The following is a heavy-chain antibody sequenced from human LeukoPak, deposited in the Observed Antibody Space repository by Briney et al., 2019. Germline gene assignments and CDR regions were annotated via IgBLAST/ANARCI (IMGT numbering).Heavy chain of an antibody. CDR1: GFTFSSYW. CDR3: ARGRGDCSGGCPFTTYMDV. D-gene: IGHD2-15*01. V-gene: IGHV3-7*01. J-gene: IGHJ6*03. CDR2: IKQDGSEK. Sequence: PGGSLRLSCAASGFTFSSYWMSWVRQAPGKGLEWVANIKQDGSEKYYVDSVKGRFTISRDNAKNSLYLQMNSLRAEDTAVYYCARGRGDCSGGCPFTTYMDVWGKGTTVTVSS.